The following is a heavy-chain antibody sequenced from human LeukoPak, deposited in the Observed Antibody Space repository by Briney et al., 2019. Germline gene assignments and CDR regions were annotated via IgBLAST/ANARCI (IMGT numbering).Heavy chain of an antibody. CDR2: SGPGGSPT. CDR3: AREFRPTPDALDF. V-gene: IGHV3-48*04. CDR1: GFTFSSYW. Sequence: GGSLRLSCAASGFTFSSYWMHWVRQAPGKGLEWVSYSGPGGSPTHYADSVRGRLTISRDNAKNSLYLQMNSLRAEDTAVYYCAREFRPTPDALDFWGPGTMVTVSS. J-gene: IGHJ3*01.